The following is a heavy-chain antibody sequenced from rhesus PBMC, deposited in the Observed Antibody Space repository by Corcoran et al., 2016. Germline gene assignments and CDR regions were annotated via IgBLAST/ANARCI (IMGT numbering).Heavy chain of an antibody. D-gene: IGHD1-14*01. V-gene: IGHV4-169*01. CDR2: IYGSGSST. Sequence: QLQLQESGPGLVKPSETLSVTCAVSGGSISSSYWSWIRQAPGKGLEWIGYIYGSGSSTNYNPSLKSRVTLSVDTAKNQLSLKLSSVTTADTAVYYCARAPEGWNDGYYWGQGVLVTVSS. J-gene: IGHJ4*01. CDR1: GGSISSSY. CDR3: ARAPEGWNDGYY.